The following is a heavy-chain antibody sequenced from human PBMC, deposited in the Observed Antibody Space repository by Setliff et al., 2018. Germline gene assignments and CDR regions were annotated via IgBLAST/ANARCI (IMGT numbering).Heavy chain of an antibody. V-gene: IGHV3-30*04. Sequence: GGSLRLSCAASGFTFSSYAMHWVRQAPGKGLKWVAVISYDGSNKYYADSVKGRFTISRDNSKNTLYLQMNSLRAEDTAVYYCARDRGGKFGSSGWSYFDYWGQGTLVTVSS. J-gene: IGHJ4*02. CDR1: GFTFSSYA. CDR3: ARDRGGKFGSSGWSYFDY. CDR2: ISYDGSNK. D-gene: IGHD6-19*01.